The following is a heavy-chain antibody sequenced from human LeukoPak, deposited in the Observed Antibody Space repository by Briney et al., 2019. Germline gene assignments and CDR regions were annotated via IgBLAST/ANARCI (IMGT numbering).Heavy chain of an antibody. J-gene: IGHJ4*02. V-gene: IGHV1-2*02. CDR2: INPSSDGT. CDR3: ARVYRSGSIYGQGYFDN. Sequence: ASVTVSCKASGYTFTGYYINWVRQAPGQGLEWMGWINPSSDGTNYAQKFQGRVTMTRDTSIGTAYMELSRLRSDDTAVYYCARVYRSGSIYGQGYFDNWGQGTLVTVSS. D-gene: IGHD5-18*01. CDR1: GYTFTGYY.